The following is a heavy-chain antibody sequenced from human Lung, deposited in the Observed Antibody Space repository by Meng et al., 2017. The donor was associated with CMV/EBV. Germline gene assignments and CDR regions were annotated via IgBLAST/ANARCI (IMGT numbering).Heavy chain of an antibody. CDR2: IKQDGSEK. CDR1: GFTFSSYW. V-gene: IGHV3-7*01. D-gene: IGHD2-15*01. CDR3: ARDSASVGSGYYYYYGMDV. J-gene: IGHJ6*02. Sequence: GGSXRLXCAASGFTFSSYWMSWVRQAPGKGLEWVANIKQDGSEKYYVDSVKGRFTISRDNAKNSLYLQMNSLRAEDTAVYYCARDSASVGSGYYYYYGMDVXGQGXTVTFSS.